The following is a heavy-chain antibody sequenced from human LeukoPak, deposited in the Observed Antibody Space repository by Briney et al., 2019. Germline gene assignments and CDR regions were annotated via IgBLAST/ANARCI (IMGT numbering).Heavy chain of an antibody. CDR2: VSWSSGRL. CDR3: AKDPTHYRVWDDYDSRRLSH. J-gene: IGHJ4*02. CDR1: GFPFDDYA. Sequence: GGSLRLSCAAAGFPFDDYAIHWVRQAPGKGLEWVSSVSWSSGRLGYADSVKGRFTISRDNSKNTLYLQMNSLRAEDTAVYYCAKDPTHYRVWDDYDSRRLSHWGQGTLVTVSS. V-gene: IGHV3-9*01. D-gene: IGHD3-22*01.